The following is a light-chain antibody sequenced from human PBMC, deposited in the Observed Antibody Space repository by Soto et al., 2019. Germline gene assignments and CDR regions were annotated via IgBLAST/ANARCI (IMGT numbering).Light chain of an antibody. V-gene: IGLV2-23*01. J-gene: IGLJ2*01. CDR2: EGS. CDR1: SSDVGSYHL. Sequence: QSALTQPASVSGSPGQSITISCTGTSSDVGSYHLVSWYQQHPGTAPKLIIYEGSKRPSGVSNRFSGSKSGNTASLTISGLQAEDEAEYYCCSYAGSSPHVVFGGGTKLTVL. CDR3: CSYAGSSPHVV.